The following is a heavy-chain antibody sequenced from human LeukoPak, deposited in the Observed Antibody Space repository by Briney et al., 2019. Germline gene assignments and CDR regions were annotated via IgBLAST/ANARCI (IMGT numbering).Heavy chain of an antibody. J-gene: IGHJ4*02. D-gene: IGHD6-13*01. CDR3: ARDPGSSWQNYFDN. CDR1: GFTFSSYG. Sequence: GGSLRLSCAASGFTFSSYGMHWVRQAPGKGLEWVAVIWYDGSNKYYADSVKGRFTISRDNSKNTLYLQMNSLRAEDTAVYYCARDPGSSWQNYFDNWGQGTLVTVSS. CDR2: IWYDGSNK. V-gene: IGHV3-33*01.